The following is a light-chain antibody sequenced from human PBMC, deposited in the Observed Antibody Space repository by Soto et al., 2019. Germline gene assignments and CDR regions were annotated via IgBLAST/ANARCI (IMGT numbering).Light chain of an antibody. Sequence: VLTQPPSVSAAPGQKVTISCSGSSSNIVSWYQQLPGTAPKLLIYDNNKRPSGIPDRFSGSKSGTSATLGITGLQTGDEADYYCGMWDSSLSVVVFGGGTQLTVL. J-gene: IGLJ2*01. CDR3: GMWDSSLSVVV. V-gene: IGLV1-51*01. CDR1: SSNI. CDR2: DNN.